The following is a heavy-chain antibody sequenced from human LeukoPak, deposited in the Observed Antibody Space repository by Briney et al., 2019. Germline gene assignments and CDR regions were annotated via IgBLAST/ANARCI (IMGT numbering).Heavy chain of an antibody. CDR2: INPNSGGT. J-gene: IGHJ5*02. CDR1: GYTFTGYY. V-gene: IGHV1-2*02. CDR3: ARAEDIVVVPAADNWFDP. Sequence: ASVKVSCKASGYTFTGYYMHWVRQAPGQGLEWMGWINPNSGGTSYAQKFQGRVTMTRDTSISTAYMELSRLRSDDTAVYYCARAEDIVVVPAADNWFDPWGQGTLVTVSS. D-gene: IGHD2-2*01.